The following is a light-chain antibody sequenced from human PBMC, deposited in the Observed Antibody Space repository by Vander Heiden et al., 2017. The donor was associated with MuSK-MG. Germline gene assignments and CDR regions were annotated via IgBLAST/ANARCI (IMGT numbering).Light chain of an antibody. CDR2: DAS. CDR3: QQRRMLT. J-gene: IGKJ4*01. CDR1: QSVSSY. Sequence: EIVLTQSPATLSLSPGERATLSCRASQSVSSYLAWDQQKPGQAPRLLIYDASNRATGIPARFSGSGSGTDFTLTISSLETEDFAVYYGQQRRMLTFGGGTKVEIK. V-gene: IGKV3-11*01.